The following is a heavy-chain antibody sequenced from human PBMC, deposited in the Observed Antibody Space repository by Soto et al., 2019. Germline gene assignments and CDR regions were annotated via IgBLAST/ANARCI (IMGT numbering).Heavy chain of an antibody. D-gene: IGHD6-25*01. CDR3: AREAGWQRMVPYD. J-gene: IGHJ4*02. Sequence: QDQLVQSGTEVKKPGASVNVSCKAFGYTFTSYGFSWVRQVPGQVLECLGWSSAFNGDTQNSQTKKGRLTLHTDTASTTVHMELRSLTPADTAVYYCAREAGWQRMVPYDWGQGTLVTVS. CDR2: SSAFNGDT. V-gene: IGHV1-18*04. CDR1: GYTFTSYG.